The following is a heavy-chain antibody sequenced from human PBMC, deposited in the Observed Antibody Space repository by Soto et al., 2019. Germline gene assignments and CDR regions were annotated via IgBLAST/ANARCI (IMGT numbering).Heavy chain of an antibody. J-gene: IGHJ6*02. CDR1: GGSISSYY. CDR3: AGDRAYYYYGMDV. Sequence: SETLSLTCTVSGGSISSYYWSWIRQPAGKGLEWIGRIYTSGSTNYNPSLKSRVTMSVDTSKNQFSLRLSSVTAADTAVYFCAGDRAYYYYGMDVWGQGTMVTVSS. V-gene: IGHV4-4*07. CDR2: IYTSGST.